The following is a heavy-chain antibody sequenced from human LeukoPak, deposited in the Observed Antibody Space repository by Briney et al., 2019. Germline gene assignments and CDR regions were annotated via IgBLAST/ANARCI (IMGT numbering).Heavy chain of an antibody. D-gene: IGHD4-17*01. CDR1: GGSISSDY. Sequence: PSETLSLTCTVSGGSISSDYWSWIRQPPGKGLEWIGYIHYNGNTNYNPSLKSRLTMSVDTSKNQFSLKLSSVTAADTAVYYCARRYGDYVLDYWGQGTLVTVSS. V-gene: IGHV4-59*08. CDR2: IHYNGNT. CDR3: ARRYGDYVLDY. J-gene: IGHJ4*02.